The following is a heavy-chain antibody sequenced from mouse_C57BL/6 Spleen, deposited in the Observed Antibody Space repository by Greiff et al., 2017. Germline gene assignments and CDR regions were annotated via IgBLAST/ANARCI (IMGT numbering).Heavy chain of an antibody. CDR1: GYTFTGYW. CDR3: ARGAIYYDSEGAMDY. J-gene: IGHJ4*01. CDR2: ILPGSGST. D-gene: IGHD2-4*01. Sequence: VMLVESGAELMKPGASVKLSCKATGYTFTGYWIEWVKPRPGHGLEWIGEILPGSGSTNYNEKFKGKATFTADTSSNTAYMQLSSLTTEDSAIYYCARGAIYYDSEGAMDYWGQGTSVTVSS. V-gene: IGHV1-9*01.